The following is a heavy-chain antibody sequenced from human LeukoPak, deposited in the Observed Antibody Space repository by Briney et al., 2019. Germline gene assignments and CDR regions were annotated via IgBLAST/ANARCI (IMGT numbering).Heavy chain of an antibody. CDR3: AKDAVSFGDYPTHFDY. CDR2: ISGSGGST. Sequence: GGSLRPSCAASGFTFSSYAMSWVRQAPGKGLEWVSAISGSGGSTYYADSVKGRFTISRDNSKNTLYLQMNSLRAEDTAVYYCAKDAVSFGDYPTHFDYWGQGTLVTVSS. D-gene: IGHD4-17*01. J-gene: IGHJ4*02. V-gene: IGHV3-23*01. CDR1: GFTFSSYA.